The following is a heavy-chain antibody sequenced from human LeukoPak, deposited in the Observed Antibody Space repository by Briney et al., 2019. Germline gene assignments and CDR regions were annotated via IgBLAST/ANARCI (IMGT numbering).Heavy chain of an antibody. Sequence: PSETLSLTCTVSGGSFGHFYWGWIRQPPGKGRGWMGGFQSFGSPNYKPSLNSGFTISVDTSTNQFSLRVTSVTAADTAMYYCARHGSVGGVGRMDVWGQGRSATVSS. CDR1: GGSFGHFY. V-gene: IGHV4-59*01. CDR3: ARHGSVGGVGRMDV. CDR2: FQSFGSP. D-gene: IGHD2-8*02. J-gene: IGHJ6*02.